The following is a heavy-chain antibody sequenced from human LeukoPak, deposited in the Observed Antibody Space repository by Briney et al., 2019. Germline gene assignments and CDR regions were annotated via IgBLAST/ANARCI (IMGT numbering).Heavy chain of an antibody. J-gene: IGHJ4*02. CDR1: AFTFSDHW. CDR2: ISHDGSEK. V-gene: IGHV3-7*03. Sequence: QSGGSLRLSCTASAFTFSDHWMHWVRQAPGKGLEWVAIISHDGSEKSYVDSVKGRFTISRDNAKNSLYLQMNSLRGEDTAVYYCARDHWRRLDYWGQGTLVTVSS. D-gene: IGHD3-3*01. CDR3: ARDHWRRLDY.